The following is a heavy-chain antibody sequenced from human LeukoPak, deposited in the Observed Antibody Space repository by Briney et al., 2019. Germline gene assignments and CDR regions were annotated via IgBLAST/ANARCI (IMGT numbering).Heavy chain of an antibody. D-gene: IGHD2-15*01. Sequence: GRSLRLSCAASGFTFSSYGMHWVRQAPGKGLEGVAVIWYGGSTQFYGDSVEGRFTISRDDSKNTLYLQMNSLRAEDTAVYYCAGSSGGTTRYYYYMDVWGKGTTVTVSS. V-gene: IGHV3-33*03. J-gene: IGHJ6*03. CDR3: AGSSGGTTRYYYYMDV. CDR2: IWYGGSTQ. CDR1: GFTFSSYG.